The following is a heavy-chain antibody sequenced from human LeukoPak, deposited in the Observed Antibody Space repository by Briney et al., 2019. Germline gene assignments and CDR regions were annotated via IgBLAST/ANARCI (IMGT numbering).Heavy chain of an antibody. J-gene: IGHJ4*02. CDR1: GFTFSSYS. CDR3: ARDLNGSGTLDY. D-gene: IGHD1-14*01. CDR2: ISSSSSYI. Sequence: PGGSLRVSCAASGFTFSSYSMNWVRQAPGKGLEWVSSISSSSSYIYYADSVKGRFTISRDNAKNSLYLQMNSLRAEDTAVYYCARDLNGSGTLDYWGQGTLVTVSS. V-gene: IGHV3-21*01.